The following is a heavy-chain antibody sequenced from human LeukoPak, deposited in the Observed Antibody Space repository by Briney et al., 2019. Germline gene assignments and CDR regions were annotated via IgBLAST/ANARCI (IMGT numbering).Heavy chain of an antibody. CDR3: VAPYSSSSTNPFDP. Sequence: GGSLRLSCAASGFTFSSHLMHWVRQAPGKGLEYVSTISSNGGSTYYADSVKGRFTISRDNSKNTLYLQMSSLRAEDTAVYYCVAPYSSSSTNPFDPWGQGTLVTVSS. CDR2: ISSNGGST. J-gene: IGHJ5*02. V-gene: IGHV3-64D*06. CDR1: GFTFSSHL. D-gene: IGHD6-13*01.